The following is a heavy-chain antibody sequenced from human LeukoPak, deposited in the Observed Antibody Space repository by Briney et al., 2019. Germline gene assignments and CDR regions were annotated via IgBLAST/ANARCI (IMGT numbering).Heavy chain of an antibody. CDR3: ARDALRGYSYGLTIDY. CDR2: IIPIFGTA. D-gene: IGHD5-18*01. CDR1: GGTFSSYA. V-gene: IGHV1-69*01. J-gene: IGHJ4*02. Sequence: SVKVSCKASGGTFSSYAISWVRQAPGQGLEWMGGIIPIFGTANYAQKFQGRVTITADESTSTGYMELSSLRSEDTAVYYCARDALRGYSYGLTIDYWGQGTLVTVSS.